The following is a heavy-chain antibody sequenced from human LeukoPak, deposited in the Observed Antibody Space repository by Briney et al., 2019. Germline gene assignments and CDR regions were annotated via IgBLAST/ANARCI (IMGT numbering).Heavy chain of an antibody. J-gene: IGHJ4*02. Sequence: ASVKVSCKVSGYTLTELSMRWVRQAPGKGLEWMGGFDPEDGETIYAQKFQGRVTMTEDTSTDTAYMELSSLRSEDTAVYYCATAGGRYRPEYDFDYWGQGTLVTVSS. CDR1: GYTLTELS. CDR3: ATAGGRYRPEYDFDY. V-gene: IGHV1-24*01. D-gene: IGHD3-16*01. CDR2: FDPEDGET.